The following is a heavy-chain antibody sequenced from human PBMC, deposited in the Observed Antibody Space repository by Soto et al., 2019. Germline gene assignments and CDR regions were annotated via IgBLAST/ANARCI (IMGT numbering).Heavy chain of an antibody. D-gene: IGHD3-10*01. V-gene: IGHV4-59*08. CDR3: ARHFGSGTYPPDY. Sequence: SETLSLTCTVSGGFISGYYWAWIRRPPGKGLEFLGHIHFSGSTTYNPSLKGRLFMSVDTSENQFSLRLSSVTAADTAVYYCARHFGSGTYPPDYWGQGALVTVSS. CDR1: GGFISGYY. CDR2: IHFSGST. J-gene: IGHJ4*02.